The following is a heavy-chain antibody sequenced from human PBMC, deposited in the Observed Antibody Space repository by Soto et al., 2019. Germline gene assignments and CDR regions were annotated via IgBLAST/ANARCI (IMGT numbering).Heavy chain of an antibody. Sequence: EVQLVESGGGLVQPGGSLRLSCAASGFTFSSYSMNWVRQTPGQGLQWLSYISSSSSTIYYADSVKGRFTISRDNAKNSXYLQMNSLRVDDTAVYYCAGGGGLAWGQGTLVTVSS. J-gene: IGHJ5*02. D-gene: IGHD3-16*01. CDR2: ISSSSSTI. V-gene: IGHV3-48*01. CDR3: AGGGGLA. CDR1: GFTFSSYS.